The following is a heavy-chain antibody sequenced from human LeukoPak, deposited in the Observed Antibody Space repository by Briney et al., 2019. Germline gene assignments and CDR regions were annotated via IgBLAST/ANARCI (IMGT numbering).Heavy chain of an antibody. J-gene: IGHJ3*02. CDR2: ISYDGSNK. V-gene: IGHV3-30*03. Sequence: GGSLRLSCAASGFTFSSYGMHWVRQAPGKGLEWVAVISYDGSNKYYADSVKGRFTISRDNSKNTLYLQMDSLRAEDTAVYYCARDANFGYDAFDIWGQGTMVTVSS. CDR1: GFTFSSYG. D-gene: IGHD3-10*01. CDR3: ARDANFGYDAFDI.